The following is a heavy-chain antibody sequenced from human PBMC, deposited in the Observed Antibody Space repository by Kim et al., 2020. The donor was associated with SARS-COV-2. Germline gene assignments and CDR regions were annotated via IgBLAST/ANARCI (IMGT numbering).Heavy chain of an antibody. Sequence: SETLSLTCAVSGGSISSSNWWSWVRQPPGKGLEWIGEIYHSGSTNYNPSLKSRVTISVDKSKNQFSLKLSSVTAADTAVYYCARKNTAMLNFEGYYYYGMDVWGQGTTVTVSS. V-gene: IGHV4-4*02. CDR1: GGSISSSNW. J-gene: IGHJ6*02. D-gene: IGHD5-18*01. CDR2: IYHSGST. CDR3: ARKNTAMLNFEGYYYYGMDV.